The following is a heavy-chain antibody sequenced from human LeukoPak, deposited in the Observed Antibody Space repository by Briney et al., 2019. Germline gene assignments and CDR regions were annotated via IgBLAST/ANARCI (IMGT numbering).Heavy chain of an antibody. J-gene: IGHJ4*02. CDR3: AKDLEYSSSW. V-gene: IGHV3-23*01. D-gene: IGHD6-13*01. Sequence: PGGSLRLSCEASGFPFSAYAMTWVRQAPGKGLEWVSTISSGGASTFYADSVKGRFTISRDNSKNTLYLQMNSLRAEDTAVYYCAKDLEYSSSWWGQGTLVTVSS. CDR2: ISSGGAST. CDR1: GFPFSAYA.